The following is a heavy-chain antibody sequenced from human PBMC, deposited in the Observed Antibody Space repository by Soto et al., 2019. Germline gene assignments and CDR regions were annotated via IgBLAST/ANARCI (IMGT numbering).Heavy chain of an antibody. J-gene: IGHJ3*02. Sequence: GASVKVSCKASGGTFSSYAISWVRQAPGQGLEWMGGIIPIFGTANYAQKFQGRVTITADKSTSTAYMELSSLRSEDTAVYYCARDSTSALAERATINAFHIPDQGTMLTVSS. V-gene: IGHV1-69*06. CDR1: GGTFSSYA. D-gene: IGHD5-12*01. CDR3: ARDSTSALAERATINAFHI. CDR2: IIPIFGTA.